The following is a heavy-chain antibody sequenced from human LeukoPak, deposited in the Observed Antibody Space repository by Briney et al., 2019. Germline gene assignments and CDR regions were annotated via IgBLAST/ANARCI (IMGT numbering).Heavy chain of an antibody. D-gene: IGHD5-24*01. CDR1: GGSISSYY. Sequence: SETLSLTCTVSGGSISSYYWSWIRQPPGKGLEWIGYIYYSGSTNYNPSLKSRVTISVDTSKNQFSLKLSSVTAADTAVYYCARGEMATIEDYWGQGTLVTVSS. J-gene: IGHJ4*02. V-gene: IGHV4-59*01. CDR3: ARGEMATIEDY. CDR2: IYYSGST.